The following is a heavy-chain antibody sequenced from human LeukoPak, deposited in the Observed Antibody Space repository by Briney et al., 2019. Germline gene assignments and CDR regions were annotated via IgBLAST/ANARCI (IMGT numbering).Heavy chain of an antibody. CDR2: IPGSGDST. D-gene: IGHD3-22*01. J-gene: IGHJ6*03. CDR1: GFTFSSYA. Sequence: PGGSLRLSCAASGFTFSSYAMSWVRQAPGKGLEWVSAIPGSGDSTNYADSVKGRFTISRDNAKKSLYLQMNSLRAEDTALCHCARDRGYDSSGHYYYYYMDVWGKGTTVTVSS. CDR3: ARDRGYDSSGHYYYYYMDV. V-gene: IGHV3-23*01.